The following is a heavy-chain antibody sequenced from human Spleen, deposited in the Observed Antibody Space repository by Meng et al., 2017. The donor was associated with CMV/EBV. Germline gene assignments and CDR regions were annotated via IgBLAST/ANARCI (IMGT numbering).Heavy chain of an antibody. J-gene: IGHJ4*02. CDR2: VYYSGFT. CDR3: ARVSCSSTNCYKGYGYGFDY. D-gene: IGHD2-2*02. Sequence: DRYYWSWIRQPPGKGLEWIGYVYYSGFTKYNPSLTSRVTISIDTSRNQFSLKLNSVTAADTAVYYCARVSCSSTNCYKGYGYGFDYWGQGTLVTVSS. CDR1: DRYY. V-gene: IGHV4-61*01.